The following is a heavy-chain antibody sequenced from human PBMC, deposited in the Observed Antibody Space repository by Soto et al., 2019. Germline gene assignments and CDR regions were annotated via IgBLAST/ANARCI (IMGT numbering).Heavy chain of an antibody. V-gene: IGHV3-30*18. Sequence: GGSLRLSCAASGFTFSSYGMHWVRQAPGKGLEWVAVISYDGSNKYYADSVKGRFTISRDNSKNTLYLQMNSLRAEDTAVYYCAKDSGEQLAEEPWFDPWGQGTLVTVSS. J-gene: IGHJ5*02. CDR2: ISYDGSNK. D-gene: IGHD6-6*01. CDR1: GFTFSSYG. CDR3: AKDSGEQLAEEPWFDP.